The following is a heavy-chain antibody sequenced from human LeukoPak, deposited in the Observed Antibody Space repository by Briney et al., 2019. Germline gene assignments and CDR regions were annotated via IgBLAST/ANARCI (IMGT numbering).Heavy chain of an antibody. Sequence: GRSLRLSCAASGFTFSSYDMHWVRQAPGKGLEWVAVIWSDVSNKYYADSVKGRFTISRDNSKNTLYLQMNSLRAEDTAVYYCAKDRGVWAFDIWGQGTMVTVSS. V-gene: IGHV3-33*06. CDR3: AKDRGVWAFDI. CDR1: GFTFSSYD. CDR2: IWSDVSNK. D-gene: IGHD3-10*01. J-gene: IGHJ3*02.